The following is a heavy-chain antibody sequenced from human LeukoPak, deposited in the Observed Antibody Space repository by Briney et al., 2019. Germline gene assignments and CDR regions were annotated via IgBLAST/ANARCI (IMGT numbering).Heavy chain of an antibody. CDR1: GNTFTGYY. V-gene: IGHV1-2*02. Sequence: ASVKVSCKASGNTFTGYYMHWVRQAPGQGLEWMGWINPNSGGTNYAQKFQGRVTMTRDTSISTAYMELSRLRSDDTAVYYCARGYINQLRFLEWSSDAFDIWGQGTMVTVSS. CDR3: ARGYINQLRFLEWSSDAFDI. J-gene: IGHJ3*02. CDR2: INPNSGGT. D-gene: IGHD3-3*01.